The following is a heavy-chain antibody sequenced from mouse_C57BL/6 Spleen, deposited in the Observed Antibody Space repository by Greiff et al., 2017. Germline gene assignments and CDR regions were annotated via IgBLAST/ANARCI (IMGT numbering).Heavy chain of an antibody. CDR2: INPNNGGT. J-gene: IGHJ1*03. CDR1: GYTFTDYN. V-gene: IGHV1-18*01. D-gene: IGHD1-1*01. CDR3: ARFNTTVVAHWYFDG. Sequence: EVQRVESGPELVKPGASVKIPCKASGYTFTDYNMDWVKQSHGKSLEWIGDINPNNGGTIYNQKFKGKATLTVDKSSSTAYMELRSLTSEDTAVYYCARFNTTVVAHWYFDGWGTGTTVTVSS.